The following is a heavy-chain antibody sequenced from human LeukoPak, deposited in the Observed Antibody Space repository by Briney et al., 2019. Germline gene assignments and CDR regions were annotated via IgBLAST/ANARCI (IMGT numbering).Heavy chain of an antibody. V-gene: IGHV4-39*07. D-gene: IGHD6-19*01. Sequence: SETLSLTCTVSGGSISSSSYYWGWIRQPPGRGLEWIGSIYYSGSTYYNPSLKSRVTISVDTSKNQFSLKLSSVTAADTAVYYCARASSSGWYSHLYFDYWGQGTLVTVSS. CDR2: IYYSGST. CDR1: GGSISSSSYY. CDR3: ARASSSGWYSHLYFDY. J-gene: IGHJ4*02.